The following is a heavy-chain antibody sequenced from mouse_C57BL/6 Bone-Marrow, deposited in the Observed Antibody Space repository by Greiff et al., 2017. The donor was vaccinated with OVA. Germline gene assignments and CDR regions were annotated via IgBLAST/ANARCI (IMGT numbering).Heavy chain of an antibody. J-gene: IGHJ1*03. D-gene: IGHD1-1*01. CDR1: GYAFSSYW. CDR2: IYPGDGDT. CDR3: ARRVAHWYFDV. Sequence: VQLQESGAELVKPGASVKISCKASGYAFSSYWMTWVQQRPGKGLEWIGQIYPGDGDTNYNGKFKGKATLTADKSSRTAYMQLSSLTSENSAVYFCARRVAHWYFDVWGTGTTVTVSS. V-gene: IGHV1-80*01.